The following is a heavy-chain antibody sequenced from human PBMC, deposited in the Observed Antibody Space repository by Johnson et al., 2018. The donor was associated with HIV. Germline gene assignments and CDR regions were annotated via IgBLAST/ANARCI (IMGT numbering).Heavy chain of an antibody. D-gene: IGHD3-10*01. Sequence: QVQLVESGGGLVQPGGSLRLSCAASGFNFSSYWMSWVRQAPGKGLEWVAFIQHDGKKELHGDSVKGRFTISRDNSKNTLYLYMTSLGSDDTTTYCCAKDWGAEAGSRAFDIWGQGTLVTVSS. CDR3: AKDWGAEAGSRAFDI. J-gene: IGHJ3*02. V-gene: IGHV3-30*02. CDR2: IQHDGKKE. CDR1: GFNFSSYW.